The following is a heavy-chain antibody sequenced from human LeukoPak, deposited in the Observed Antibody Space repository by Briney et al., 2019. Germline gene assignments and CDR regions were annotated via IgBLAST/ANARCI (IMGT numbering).Heavy chain of an antibody. CDR3: TTDPLFPQPGLDY. V-gene: IGHV3-15*01. CDR1: GFSFTNAW. J-gene: IGHJ4*02. Sequence: GGSLRLSCAASGFSFTNAWMSWVRQAPGKGLQWVARIKSKGHGGATDYAAPVKGRFTISRDDSKGTVDLQMDSLKTEDSALYYCTTDPLFPQPGLDYWGQGTRSPSPQ. D-gene: IGHD2/OR15-2a*01. CDR2: IKSKGHGGAT.